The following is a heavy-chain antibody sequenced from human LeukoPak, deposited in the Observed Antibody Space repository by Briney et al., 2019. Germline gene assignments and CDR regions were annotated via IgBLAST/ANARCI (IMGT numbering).Heavy chain of an antibody. J-gene: IGHJ4*02. CDR1: GFTFSSYS. D-gene: IGHD3-9*01. Sequence: GGSLRLSCAASGFTFSSYSMNWVRQAPGKGLEWVSSISSSSYIYYADSVKGRFTISRDNAKNSLYLQMNSLRAENTAVYYCARGGDILTGLSDYWGQGTLVTVSS. CDR2: ISSSSYI. CDR3: ARGGDILTGLSDY. V-gene: IGHV3-21*01.